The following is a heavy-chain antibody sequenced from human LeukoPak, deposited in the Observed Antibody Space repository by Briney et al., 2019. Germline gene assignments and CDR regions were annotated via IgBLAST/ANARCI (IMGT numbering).Heavy chain of an antibody. CDR1: GFTFSSYA. CDR2: ISGSGGST. CDR3: AKDSKVWWPSSDLDY. Sequence: GGSLRLSCAASGFTFSSYAMSWVRQAPGKGLEWVSAISGSGGSTYYAYSVRGRFTISRDNSKNTLYMQMNSLRAEDTAVYYCAKDSKVWWPSSDLDYWGQGTLVTVSS. D-gene: IGHD1-26*01. J-gene: IGHJ4*02. V-gene: IGHV3-23*01.